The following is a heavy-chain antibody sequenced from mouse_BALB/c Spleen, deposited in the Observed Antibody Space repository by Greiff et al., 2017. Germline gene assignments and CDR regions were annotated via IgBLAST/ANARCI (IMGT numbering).Heavy chain of an antibody. CDR1: GFAFSSYD. CDR2: ISSGGGST. J-gene: IGHJ3*01. V-gene: IGHV5-12-1*01. CDR3: ARHQTLAWFDY. Sequence: EVQLVESGGGLVKPGGSLKLSCAASGFAFSSYDMSWVRQTPEKRLEWVAYISSGGGSTYYPDTVKGRFTISRDNAKNTLYLQMSSLKSEDTAMYYCARHQTLAWFDYWGQGTLVTVSA.